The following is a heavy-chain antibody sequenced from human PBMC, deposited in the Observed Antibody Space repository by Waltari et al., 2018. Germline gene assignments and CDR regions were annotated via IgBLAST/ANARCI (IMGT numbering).Heavy chain of an antibody. CDR1: GCSISSSSYY. CDR2: IYYSGST. V-gene: IGHV4-39*01. J-gene: IGHJ4*02. Sequence: QLQLQESGPGLVKPSETLSLTCTVSGCSISSSSYYWRWILQPPGQGLEWIGSIYYSGSTYYNPALKSRVTISVDTSKNQFSLKLSFVIAADTAVYYCARLIRYSYAMWGQGTLVTVSS. CDR3: ARLIRYSYAM. D-gene: IGHD5-18*01.